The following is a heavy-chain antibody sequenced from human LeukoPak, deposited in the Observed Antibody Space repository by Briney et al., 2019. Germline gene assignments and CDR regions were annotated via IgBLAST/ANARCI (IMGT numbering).Heavy chain of an antibody. V-gene: IGHV1-18*01. Sequence: ASVKVSCKASGYTFTSYGITWVRQAPGQGLEWLGWISAYNGDKNYAQKLQGRVTVTTDTSTSTAYLELRNLTSDDTAVYYCARGAMTTATSLVNWVDPWGQGTLVTVSS. CDR1: GYTFTSYG. D-gene: IGHD1-1*01. J-gene: IGHJ5*02. CDR2: ISAYNGDK. CDR3: ARGAMTTATSLVNWVDP.